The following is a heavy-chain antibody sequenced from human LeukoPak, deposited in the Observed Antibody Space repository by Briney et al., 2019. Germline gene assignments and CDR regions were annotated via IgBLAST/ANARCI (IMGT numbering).Heavy chain of an antibody. J-gene: IGHJ5*02. D-gene: IGHD6-13*01. V-gene: IGHV1-2*02. Sequence: ASVKVSCKASGYTFTGYYMHWVRQAPGQGLEWMGWINPNSGGTNYAQKFQGRVTMTRDTSISTAYMELSRLRSDDTAVYYCARGAGAAAEGWFDPWGQGTLVTVSS. CDR1: GYTFTGYY. CDR2: INPNSGGT. CDR3: ARGAGAAAEGWFDP.